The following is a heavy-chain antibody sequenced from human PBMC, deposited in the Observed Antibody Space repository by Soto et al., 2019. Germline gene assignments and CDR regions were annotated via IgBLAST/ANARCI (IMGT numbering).Heavy chain of an antibody. V-gene: IGHV5-51*01. CDR3: PNHEGYCSSSTRSNFDY. CDR1: GFTFTSYR. J-gene: IGHJ4*02. CDR2: IYPGDSDS. D-gene: IGHD2-2*01. Sequence: PGECLKISCKGSGFTFTSYRIAWVRQMPGKGVEWMGIIYPGDSDSSYSPSFQGQVTISAAKSINTAYLHWSSLRALDTASYYCPNHEGYCSSSTRSNFDYWGQGTLATFSS.